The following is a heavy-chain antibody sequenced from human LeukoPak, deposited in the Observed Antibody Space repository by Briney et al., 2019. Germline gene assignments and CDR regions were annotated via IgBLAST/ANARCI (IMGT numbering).Heavy chain of an antibody. Sequence: VASVKVSCKASGYTFTSYDINWVRQATGQGLEWMGWMNPNSGNTGYAQKFQGRVTMTRNTSISTAYMELSSLRSEDTAVYYCARGPRITMVRGGQWYYYMDVWGKGTTVTISS. CDR3: ARGPRITMVRGGQWYYYMDV. CDR2: MNPNSGNT. D-gene: IGHD3-10*01. V-gene: IGHV1-8*01. J-gene: IGHJ6*03. CDR1: GYTFTSYD.